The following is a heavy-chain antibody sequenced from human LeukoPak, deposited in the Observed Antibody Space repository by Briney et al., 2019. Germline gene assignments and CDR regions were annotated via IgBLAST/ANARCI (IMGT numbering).Heavy chain of an antibody. CDR3: ARQTAAALDF. J-gene: IGHJ4*02. Sequence: GGSLRLSCAASGFTLSSYWMHWVRQAPGKGLVWVSRINGDGRTTDYADSVKGRFTISRDNAKNTLYLQMNSLRAEDTAMYYCARQTAAALDFWGQGTLVTASS. CDR2: INGDGRTT. CDR1: GFTLSSYW. D-gene: IGHD6-13*01. V-gene: IGHV3-74*01.